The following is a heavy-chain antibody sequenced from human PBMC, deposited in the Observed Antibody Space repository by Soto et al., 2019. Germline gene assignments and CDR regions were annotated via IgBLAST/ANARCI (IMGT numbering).Heavy chain of an antibody. V-gene: IGHV3-48*02. D-gene: IGHD3-22*01. J-gene: IGHJ4*02. Sequence: GGSLRLSCAASGFTFSSYGMNWVRQAPGKGLEWVSYISSSSTTIYYADSVKGRFTIFRDNAKNSLYLQLNSLRDEDTAVYYCARSPYYYDSSNYYGYWGQGTLVTVSS. CDR1: GFTFSSYG. CDR3: ARSPYYYDSSNYYGY. CDR2: ISSSSTTI.